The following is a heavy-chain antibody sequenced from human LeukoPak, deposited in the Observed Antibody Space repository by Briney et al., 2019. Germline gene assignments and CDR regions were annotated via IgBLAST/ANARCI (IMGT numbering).Heavy chain of an antibody. CDR3: ARGKGDSFDY. CDR2: ISSSSSYI. Sequence: GGSLRLSCAASGITFSSYGMNWVRQAPGKGLEWVSSISSSSSYIYYADSVKGRFTISRDNAKNSLYLQMNSLRAEDTAVYYCARGKGDSFDYWGQGTLVTVSS. CDR1: GITFSSYG. V-gene: IGHV3-21*01. J-gene: IGHJ4*02. D-gene: IGHD2-21*02.